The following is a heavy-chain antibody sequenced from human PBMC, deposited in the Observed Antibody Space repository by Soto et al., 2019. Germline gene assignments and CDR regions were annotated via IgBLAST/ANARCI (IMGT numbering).Heavy chain of an antibody. J-gene: IGHJ5*02. CDR2: IYSSGST. CDR1: GGSISTYY. Sequence: SETLSLTCTVSGGSISTYYWNWIRQPAGKGLEWIGRIYSSGSTNYNPSLKSRVTMSVDTSKNQVSLRLSSVTAADTAVYYCARARYADYVDWFDPWGQGTLVTVSS. D-gene: IGHD4-17*01. CDR3: ARARYADYVDWFDP. V-gene: IGHV4-4*07.